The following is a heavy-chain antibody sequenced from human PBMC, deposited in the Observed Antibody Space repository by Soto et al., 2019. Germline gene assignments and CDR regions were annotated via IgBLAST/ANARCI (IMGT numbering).Heavy chain of an antibody. D-gene: IGHD3-10*01. CDR3: ARHSTRQGQRYYYGSGSPRQNWFDP. J-gene: IGHJ5*02. Sequence: PSETLSLTCAVYGGSFSGYYWSWIRQPPGKGLEWIGEINHSGSTNYNPSLKSRVTISVDTSKNQFSLKLSSVTAADTAVYYCARHSTRQGQRYYYGSGSPRQNWFDPWGQGTLVTVSS. V-gene: IGHV4-34*01. CDR1: GGSFSGYY. CDR2: INHSGST.